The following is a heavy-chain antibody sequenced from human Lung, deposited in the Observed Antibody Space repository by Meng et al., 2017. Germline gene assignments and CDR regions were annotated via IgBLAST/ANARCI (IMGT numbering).Heavy chain of an antibody. J-gene: IGHJ4*02. CDR3: ARGPTTMAHDFDY. D-gene: IGHD4-11*01. CDR2: INHSGST. V-gene: IGHV4-34*01. Sequence: VEVTQWGAGLLKPSETLSLTCVVSGGSFSDYYWSWIRQPPGKGLEWIGEINHSGSTNYNPSLESRATISVETSQNNLSLKLSSVTAADSAVYYCARGPTTMAHDFDYWGQGTLVTVSS. CDR1: GGSFSDYY.